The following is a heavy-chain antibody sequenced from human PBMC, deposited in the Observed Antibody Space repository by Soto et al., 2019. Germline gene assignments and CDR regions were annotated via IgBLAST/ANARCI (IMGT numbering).Heavy chain of an antibody. CDR1: GFTFSSYA. D-gene: IGHD6-19*01. J-gene: IGHJ2*01. V-gene: IGHV3-30-3*01. CDR3: ATVTIAVAPTAGYFDL. Sequence: QVQLVESGGGVVQPGRSLRLSCAASGFTFSSYAMHWVRQAPGKGLEWVAVISYDGSNKYYADSVKGRFTISRDNSKNTLYLQMNSLTAEDTALYYCATVTIAVAPTAGYFDLWCRGTLVTVSS. CDR2: ISYDGSNK.